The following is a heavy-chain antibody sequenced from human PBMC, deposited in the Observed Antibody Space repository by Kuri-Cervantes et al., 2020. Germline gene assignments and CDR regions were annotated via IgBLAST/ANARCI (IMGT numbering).Heavy chain of an antibody. CDR1: GFTVSRNY. Sequence: GESLKLSCAASGFTVSRNYMNWVRQAPGKGLEWVSVLYSGGKTYYADSVKGRFTISRDNSKNTLYLEMNSLRVDDTAVYYCARGRSRGSSGYDWFDPWGQGTLVTVSS. CDR2: LYSGGKT. CDR3: ARGRSRGSSGYDWFDP. V-gene: IGHV3-53*01. J-gene: IGHJ5*02. D-gene: IGHD3-22*01.